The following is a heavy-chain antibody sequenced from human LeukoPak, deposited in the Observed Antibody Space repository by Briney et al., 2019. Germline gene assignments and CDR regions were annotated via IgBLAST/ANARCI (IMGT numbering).Heavy chain of an antibody. D-gene: IGHD3-10*01. Sequence: SGGSLRLSCAASGFTFDDYAMHWVRQVPGKGLEWVTGISWNSGSIGYADSVKGRFTISRDNAKNSLYLQMNSLRAEDTALYYCAKDHGALITMVRGVINAEPYIDYWGQGTLVTVSS. CDR3: AKDHGALITMVRGVINAEPYIDY. CDR1: GFTFDDYA. CDR2: ISWNSGSI. J-gene: IGHJ4*02. V-gene: IGHV3-9*01.